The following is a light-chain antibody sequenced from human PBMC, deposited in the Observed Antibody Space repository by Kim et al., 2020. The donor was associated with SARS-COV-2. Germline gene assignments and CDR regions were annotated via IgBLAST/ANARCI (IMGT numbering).Light chain of an antibody. CDR3: QAWDNTWV. J-gene: IGLJ3*02. V-gene: IGLV3-1*01. CDR2: QDT. Sequence: VSVSQGQTRTITCAGDKLGDKYSSWYQQQPGQAPVLVIYQDTKRPSGIPERFAGSNSGNTATLTISGAQAMDEADYYCQAWDNTWVFGGGTQLTVL. CDR1: KLGDKY.